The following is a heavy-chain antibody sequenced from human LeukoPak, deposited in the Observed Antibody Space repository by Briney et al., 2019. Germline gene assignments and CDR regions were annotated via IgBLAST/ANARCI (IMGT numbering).Heavy chain of an antibody. CDR1: GFTFSSYG. CDR2: ISYDGSNK. V-gene: IGHV3-30*18. CDR3: AKDVEGGVDY. D-gene: IGHD1-1*01. J-gene: IGHJ4*02. Sequence: GSLRLSCAASGFTFSSYGMHWVRQAPGKGLEWVAVISYDGSNKYYADSVKGRFTISRDNSKNTLYLQMNSLRAEDTAVYYCAKDVEGGVDYWGQGTLVTVSS.